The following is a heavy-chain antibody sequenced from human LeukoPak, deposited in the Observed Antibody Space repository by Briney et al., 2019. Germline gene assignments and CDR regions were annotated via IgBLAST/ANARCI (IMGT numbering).Heavy chain of an antibody. CDR1: GGSINTYY. Sequence: SETLSLTCTVSGGSINTYYWIRQPAGKGLEWIGRISTSESSNYNPSLRSRVTLSLDTSENQFSLKLTSVTAADTAVCYCARHASPDIVIVPAATFDYWGQGTLVTVSS. CDR3: ARHASPDIVIVPAATFDY. V-gene: IGHV4-4*07. J-gene: IGHJ4*02. D-gene: IGHD2-2*01. CDR2: ISTSESS.